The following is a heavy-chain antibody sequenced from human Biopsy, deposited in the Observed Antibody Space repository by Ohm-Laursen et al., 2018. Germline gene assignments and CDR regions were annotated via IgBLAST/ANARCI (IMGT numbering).Heavy chain of an antibody. V-gene: IGHV4-34*04. CDR1: GGPLSGYH. J-gene: IGHJ2*01. CDR2: INDGGTT. CDR3: ARRRAAPTYWYFDL. Sequence: SETLSLTCAVYGGPLSGYHWTWFRQPPGDGLEWIGEINDGGTTYHNPSIKSRPTILVDTSKNQFSLKVNSVTAADTAVYYCARRRAAPTYWYFDLWGRGTLVTVSS. D-gene: IGHD6-13*01.